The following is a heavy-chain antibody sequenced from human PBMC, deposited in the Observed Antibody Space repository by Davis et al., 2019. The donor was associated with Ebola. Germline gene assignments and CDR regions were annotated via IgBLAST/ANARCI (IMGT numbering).Heavy chain of an antibody. CDR2: ISGSGGST. CDR3: AKFGLLNRFQWCMLCEGWFDP. D-gene: IGHD2-8*01. CDR1: GFTFSSYA. J-gene: IGHJ5*01. V-gene: IGHV3-23*01. Sequence: PGGSLRLSCAASGFTFSSYAMSWVRQAPGKGLEWVSAISGSGGSTYYADSVKGRFTISRDNSKNTLYLQMNSLRAEDTAVYYCAKFGLLNRFQWCMLCEGWFDPWGQGTLVTVSS.